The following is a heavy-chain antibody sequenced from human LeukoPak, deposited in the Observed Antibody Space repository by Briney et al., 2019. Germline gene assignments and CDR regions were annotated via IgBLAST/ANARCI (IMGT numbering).Heavy chain of an antibody. CDR1: GLTVTDNY. V-gene: IGHV3-53*01. CDR2: IYPDGST. CDR3: ARTNPVCGDYDY. Sequence: PGGSLRLSCAVSGLTVTDNYMSWVRQAPGKGLEWVSVIYPDGSTYHADSVKGRFTISRDNSKNTLFLQMNTLRADDTAVYHCARTNPVCGDYDYWGQGTLVTVSS. D-gene: IGHD4-17*01. J-gene: IGHJ4*02.